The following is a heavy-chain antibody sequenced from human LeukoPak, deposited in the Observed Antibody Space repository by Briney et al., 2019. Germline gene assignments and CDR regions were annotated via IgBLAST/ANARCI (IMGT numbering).Heavy chain of an antibody. D-gene: IGHD3-22*01. CDR2: IKSKTDGGTT. CDR3: TTDPDDSSGSQY. V-gene: IGHV3-15*01. Sequence: GGSLRLSCAASGFTFSNAWMSWVRQAPGKGLEWVGRIKSKTDGGTTDYAAPVKGRFTISRDDSKNTLYLQMSSLKTEDTAVYYCTTDPDDSSGSQYWGQGTLVTVSS. J-gene: IGHJ4*02. CDR1: GFTFSNAW.